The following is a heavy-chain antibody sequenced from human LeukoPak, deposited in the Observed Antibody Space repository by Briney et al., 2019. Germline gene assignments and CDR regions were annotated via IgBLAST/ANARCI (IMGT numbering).Heavy chain of an antibody. Sequence: GASLRLSCAASGFTFSNYAMSWVRQAPGKGLEWVSAITGSGGNTYYADSVKGRFTISRDNSKNTVFLQMNSLRAGDTAVYYCAKWGDYGVLTGYYVSDYWGQGTLVTVSS. CDR2: ITGSGGNT. V-gene: IGHV3-23*01. CDR3: AKWGDYGVLTGYYVSDY. CDR1: GFTFSNYA. J-gene: IGHJ4*02. D-gene: IGHD3-9*01.